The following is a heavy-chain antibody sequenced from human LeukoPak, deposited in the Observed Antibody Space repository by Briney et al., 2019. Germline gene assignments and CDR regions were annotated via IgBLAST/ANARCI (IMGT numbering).Heavy chain of an antibody. CDR2: IIPMFGTA. V-gene: IGHV1-69*05. CDR1: GGTFSSYA. D-gene: IGHD1-26*01. J-gene: IGHJ4*02. Sequence: GASVKVSCKASGGTFSSYAISWVRQAPGQGLEWMGGIIPMFGTANYAQKFQGRVTITTDESTSTAYMELSSLGSEDTAMYYCARVIARGGEISGSYYYYWGQGTLVTVSS. CDR3: ARVIARGGEISGSYYYY.